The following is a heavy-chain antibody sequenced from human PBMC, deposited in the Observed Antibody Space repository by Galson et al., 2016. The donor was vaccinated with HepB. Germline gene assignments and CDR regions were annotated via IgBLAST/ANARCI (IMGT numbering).Heavy chain of an antibody. J-gene: IGHJ6*03. CDR2: IWYDGSNK. D-gene: IGHD3-16*02. CDR3: ARDGYVWGSYRPSRYYHYYMDV. V-gene: IGHV3-33*01. Sequence: SLRLSCAASGFTFSNNGMHWVRQAPGKGLEWVAVIWYDGSNKYYADSVKGRFTISRDNSKNTLYLQMNRLRAADTAVYYCARDGYVWGSYRPSRYYHYYMDVWGKGTTVTVSS. CDR1: GFTFSNNG.